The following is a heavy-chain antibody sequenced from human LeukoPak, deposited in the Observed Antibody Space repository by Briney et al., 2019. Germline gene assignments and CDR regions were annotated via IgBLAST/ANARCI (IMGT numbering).Heavy chain of an antibody. Sequence: SETLSLTCTVSGVSISSSSYYWGWIRQPPGKGLEWIGSIYYSGSTYYNPSLKSRVTITVDTSKNQFSLKLSSVTAADTAVYYCARHPVAVAASGYYFDYWGQGTLVTVSS. V-gene: IGHV4-39*01. CDR1: GVSISSSSYY. CDR3: ARHPVAVAASGYYFDY. J-gene: IGHJ4*02. CDR2: IYYSGST. D-gene: IGHD6-19*01.